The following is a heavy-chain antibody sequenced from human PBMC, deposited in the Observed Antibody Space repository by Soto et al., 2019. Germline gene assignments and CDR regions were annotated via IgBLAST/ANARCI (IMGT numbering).Heavy chain of an antibody. CDR1: GGTMNSYY. D-gene: IGHD3-3*01. V-gene: IGHV4-4*07. J-gene: IGHJ5*02. CDR3: ARGEGFCDCFYP. CDR2: IYSSGST. Sequence: SETLSLTCTVSGGTMNSYYCTWIRQPAGKGLEWIGRIYSSGSTKYNPSLQSGVTMSLDTSKNQFSLRLTSVTAAYWAVSYCARGEGFCDCFYPWCQGTLVTGSA.